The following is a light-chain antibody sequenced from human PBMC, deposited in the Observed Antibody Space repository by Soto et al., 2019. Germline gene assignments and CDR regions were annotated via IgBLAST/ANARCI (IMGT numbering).Light chain of an antibody. CDR1: QSVSSY. J-gene: IGKJ4*01. CDR3: QQRINWPPT. Sequence: EIVLTQSPATLSLSPGERATLSCRASQSVSSYLAWYQQKPGQAPRLLIYDASNRATGIPARFSGSGSGTDFTLTISSLDPEDFAVYYCQQRINWPPTFGGGTKVEIK. CDR2: DAS. V-gene: IGKV3-11*01.